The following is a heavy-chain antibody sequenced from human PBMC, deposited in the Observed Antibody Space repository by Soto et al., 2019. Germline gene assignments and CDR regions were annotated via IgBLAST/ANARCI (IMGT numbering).Heavy chain of an antibody. V-gene: IGHV4-39*02. D-gene: IGHD2-21*02. CDR3: ARLMGVVTVDY. CDR2: IYYAGSP. J-gene: IGHJ4*02. Sequence: QLQLQESGPGLVKPSETLSLTCSVSGGSISSTGHYWGWIRQPPGKGLEWIGNIYYAGSPYYNPSLKSRVTISVDTSTNHFSLALTSVTAADTAVYYCARLMGVVTVDYWGQGALVTVSS. CDR1: GGSISSTGHY.